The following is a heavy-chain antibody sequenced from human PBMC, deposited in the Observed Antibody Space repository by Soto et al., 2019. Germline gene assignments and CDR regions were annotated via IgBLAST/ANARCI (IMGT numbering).Heavy chain of an antibody. CDR2: IYPGDSDT. CDR3: ARIKAAAVILSWFGP. CDR1: GYSFTSYW. J-gene: IGHJ5*02. D-gene: IGHD6-13*01. V-gene: IGHV5-51*01. Sequence: HGESLKISCKGSGYSFTSYWIGWVRQMPGKGLEWMGIIYPGDSDTRYSPSFQGQVTISADKSISTAYLQWSSLKASDTAMYFCARIKAAAVILSWFGPWGQGTLVTVSS.